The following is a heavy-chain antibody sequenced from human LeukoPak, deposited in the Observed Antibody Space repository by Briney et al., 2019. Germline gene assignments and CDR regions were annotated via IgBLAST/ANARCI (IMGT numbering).Heavy chain of an antibody. CDR3: ARDKEQGSFDY. J-gene: IGHJ4*02. V-gene: IGHV1-3*03. D-gene: IGHD1/OR15-1a*01. Sequence: ASVKVSCKASGYTFTSYAIHWVRQAPGQRLEWMGWINAGNGNTKYSQEFQGRVTITRDTSASTAYMELSSLRFEDMAVYYCARDKEQGSFDYWGQGTLVTVSS. CDR2: INAGNGNT. CDR1: GYTFTSYA.